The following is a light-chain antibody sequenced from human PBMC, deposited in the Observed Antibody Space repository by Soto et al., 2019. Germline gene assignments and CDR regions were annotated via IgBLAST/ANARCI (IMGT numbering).Light chain of an antibody. Sequence: DIVMTQSPGTLSVSPGEGATLSCRASQSVSSNLAWYQQKPGQAPRLLIYDASTRATGIPARFSGSGSGTDFTLSIRSLQSEDFAVYFCQQYNTWPPYTFGQGTKLEI. CDR3: QQYNTWPPYT. CDR1: QSVSSN. V-gene: IGKV3-15*01. CDR2: DAS. J-gene: IGKJ2*01.